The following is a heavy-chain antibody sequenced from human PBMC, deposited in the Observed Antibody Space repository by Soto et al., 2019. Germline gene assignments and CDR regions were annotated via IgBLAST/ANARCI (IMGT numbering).Heavy chain of an antibody. CDR2: INAGNGNT. Sequence: QVQLVQSGAEVTKPGASVKVSCKASGYIFTSYGLHWVRQAPGQGLAWMGYINAGNGNTKYSQKYQGRVTSSRDTSATAVYMDLSRVRPEDTAVYYCARDAIRGYTGYDDFDYWGQGTLVTVSS. CDR1: GYIFTSYG. D-gene: IGHD5-12*01. CDR3: ARDAIRGYTGYDDFDY. V-gene: IGHV1-3*01. J-gene: IGHJ4*02.